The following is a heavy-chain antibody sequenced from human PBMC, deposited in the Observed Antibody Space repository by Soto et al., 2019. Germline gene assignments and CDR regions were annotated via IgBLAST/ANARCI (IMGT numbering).Heavy chain of an antibody. D-gene: IGHD3-3*01. CDR2: IYYSGST. Sequence: SETLSLTCTVSGGSISSSSYYWGWIRQPPGKGLEWFGSIYYSGSTYYNPSLKSRVTISVDTSKNQFSLKLSSVTAADTAVYYCAGWDYDFWSGYYTHLRYGMDVWGQGTTVTVSS. CDR1: GGSISSSSYY. CDR3: AGWDYDFWSGYYTHLRYGMDV. V-gene: IGHV4-39*01. J-gene: IGHJ6*02.